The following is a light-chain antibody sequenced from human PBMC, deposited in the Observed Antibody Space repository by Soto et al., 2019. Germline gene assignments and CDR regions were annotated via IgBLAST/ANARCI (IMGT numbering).Light chain of an antibody. CDR1: TGAVTSGHF. V-gene: IGLV7-46*01. J-gene: IGLJ3*02. Sequence: QAVVTQEPSLTVSPGGTVTLTCGSITGAVTSGHFPFWFQQKPGQAPRTLISDTHNKHSWTPARFSGSLLGGKAALTLSGAQPEDEAEYYCLLSYSDAWMFGGGTQLTVL. CDR3: LLSYSDAWM. CDR2: DTH.